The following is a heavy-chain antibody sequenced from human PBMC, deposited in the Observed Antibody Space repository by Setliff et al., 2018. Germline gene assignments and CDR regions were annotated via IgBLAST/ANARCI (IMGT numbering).Heavy chain of an antibody. CDR3: ARDQFRNSGGLYS. D-gene: IGHD1-7*01. CDR2: INGDGTIT. CDR1: GFTFSKYW. Sequence: PGGSLRLSCGAFGFTFSKYWMYWVRQVPGKGLVWVSRINGDGTITNYADSVKGRFTIFRDNSKNTLYLQMSSLRPDDTAMYYCARDQFRNSGGLYSWGQGTRVTVSS. J-gene: IGHJ5*02. V-gene: IGHV3-74*01.